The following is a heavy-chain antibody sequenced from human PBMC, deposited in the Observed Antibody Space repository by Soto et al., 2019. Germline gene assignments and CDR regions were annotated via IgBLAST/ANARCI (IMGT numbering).Heavy chain of an antibody. CDR2: ISAYNGNT. Sequence: ASVKASCKSSGYTITSYGISCVRQAPRQGLEWMGWISAYNGNTNYAQKLQGRVTMTTDTSTSTAYMELRSLRSDDTAVYYCARDGGWQPDYWGQGTLVTVSS. D-gene: IGHD6-19*01. V-gene: IGHV1-18*01. CDR1: GYTITSYG. CDR3: ARDGGWQPDY. J-gene: IGHJ4*02.